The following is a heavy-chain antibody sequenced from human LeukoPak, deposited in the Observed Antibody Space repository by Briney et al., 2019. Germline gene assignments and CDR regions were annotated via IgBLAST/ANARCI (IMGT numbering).Heavy chain of an antibody. D-gene: IGHD1-26*01. J-gene: IGHJ3*02. CDR2: TYYRSKWYN. CDR1: GDSVSSNSAA. Sequence: SQTLSLTCAVSGDSVSSNSAAWNWIRQSPSRGLEWLGRTYYRSKWYNDYAVSVKSRITINPDTSKNQFSLQLNSVTPEDTAVYYCARVDWDSGRSLDAFDIWGQGTMVTVSS. V-gene: IGHV6-1*01. CDR3: ARVDWDSGRSLDAFDI.